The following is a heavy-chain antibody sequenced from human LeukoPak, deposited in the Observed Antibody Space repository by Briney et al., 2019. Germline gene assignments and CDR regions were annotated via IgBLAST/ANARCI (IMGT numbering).Heavy chain of an antibody. CDR1: GGTFTIYA. D-gene: IGHD3-16*01. CDR2: IISIFGTA. CDR3: ARGLGEGYVVDY. J-gene: IGHJ4*02. Sequence: SVNVSCTASGGTFTIYAISWVRQAPGQGQEWMGGIISIFGTANYAHKFQGRVTITADESTSTAYMKRSSLRSEDTPVYYCARGLGEGYVVDYWGQGTLVTVSS. V-gene: IGHV1-69*13.